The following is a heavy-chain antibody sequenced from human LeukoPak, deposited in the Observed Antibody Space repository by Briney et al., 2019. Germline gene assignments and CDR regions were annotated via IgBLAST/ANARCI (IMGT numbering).Heavy chain of an antibody. CDR3: ARAPRTSSGYYL. J-gene: IGHJ4*02. D-gene: IGHD3-22*01. CDR2: IYYSGST. CDR1: GGSISSYY. Sequence: PSETLSLTCTVSGGSISSYYWSWIRQPPGKGLEWIGYIYYSGSTNHSPSLKSRVTISVDSSKNQISLKLTSVTAADTAVYYCARAPRTSSGYYLWGQGTLVTVSS. V-gene: IGHV4-59*01.